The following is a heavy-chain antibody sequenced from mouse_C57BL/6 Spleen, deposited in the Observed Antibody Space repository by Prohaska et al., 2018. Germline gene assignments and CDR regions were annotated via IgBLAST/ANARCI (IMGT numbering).Heavy chain of an antibody. V-gene: IGHV1-50*01. J-gene: IGHJ3*01. CDR1: GYTFTSYW. CDR2: IDPSDSYT. D-gene: IGHD4-1*02. CDR3: ANQLFSWFAY. Sequence: QVQLQQPGAELVKPGASVKLSCKASGYTFTSYWMQWVKQRPGQGLEWIGEIDPSDSYTNYNQKFKGKATLTVDTSSSTDYMQLSSLTSEDSAVYYCANQLFSWFAYWGQGTLVTVSA.